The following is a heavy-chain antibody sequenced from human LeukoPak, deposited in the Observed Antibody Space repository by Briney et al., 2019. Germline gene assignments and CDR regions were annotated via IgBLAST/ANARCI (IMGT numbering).Heavy chain of an antibody. D-gene: IGHD2-15*01. J-gene: IGHJ4*02. Sequence: GGSHRLSCEASGFSFSDAWMSWVRQAPGKGLEWVGRIKSSGDGGTTDYTAPVKGRFTISRDDSRNTVFLQMNTLKTEDTAVYYCTTDGGYWGQGTLVTVSS. CDR1: GFSFSDAW. CDR2: IKSSGDGGTT. V-gene: IGHV3-15*01. CDR3: TTDGGY.